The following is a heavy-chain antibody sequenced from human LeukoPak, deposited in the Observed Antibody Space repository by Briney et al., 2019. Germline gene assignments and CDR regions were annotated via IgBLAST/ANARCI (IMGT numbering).Heavy chain of an antibody. CDR2: IYSGGST. J-gene: IGHJ3*01. CDR1: EFSFGSNY. CDR3: AKDVPQSGSYYVGAFDF. D-gene: IGHD1-26*01. V-gene: IGHV3-66*01. Sequence: GGSLRLSCAASEFSFGSNYMTWVRQAPGQGLEWVSLIYSGGSTYYADSVKGRFTISRDNSKNTVYLQMKSLRAEDTAVYYCAKDVPQSGSYYVGAFDFWGQGTRATVSA.